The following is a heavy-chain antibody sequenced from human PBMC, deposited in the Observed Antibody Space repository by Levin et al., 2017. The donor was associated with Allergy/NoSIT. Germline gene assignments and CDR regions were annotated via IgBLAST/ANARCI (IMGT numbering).Heavy chain of an antibody. V-gene: IGHV5-51*01. J-gene: IGHJ4*02. CDR1: GYSFTSYW. Sequence: AGGSLRLSCKGSGYSFTSYWIGWVRQMPGKGLEWMGIIYPGDSDTRYSPSFQGQVTISADKSISTAYLQWSSLKASDTAMYYCARHWSYSSGWYIDYWGQGTLVTVSS. D-gene: IGHD6-19*01. CDR2: IYPGDSDT. CDR3: ARHWSYSSGWYIDY.